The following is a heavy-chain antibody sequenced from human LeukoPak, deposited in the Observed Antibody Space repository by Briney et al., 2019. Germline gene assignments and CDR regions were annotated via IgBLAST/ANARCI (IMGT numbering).Heavy chain of an antibody. V-gene: IGHV3-9*01. CDR1: GFIFNNYA. CDR2: ISWNSGSI. Sequence: GGFLRLSCAGSGFIFNNYAMHWVRQPPGKGLEWVSGISWNSGSIDYADSVKGRFTISRDNAKNSLYLQMNSLRVEDTAFYYCAKDNRRHYTSGPNPDSLHWGQGALVTVSS. D-gene: IGHD6-19*01. CDR3: AKDNRRHYTSGPNPDSLH. J-gene: IGHJ4*02.